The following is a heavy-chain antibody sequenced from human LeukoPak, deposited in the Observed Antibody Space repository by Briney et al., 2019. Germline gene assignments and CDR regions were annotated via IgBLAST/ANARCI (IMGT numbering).Heavy chain of an antibody. D-gene: IGHD1-1*01. V-gene: IGHV3-23*01. CDR1: GFTFSSFA. J-gene: IGHJ4*01. CDR3: AKDAWKRFDY. CDR2: ISGSGSTT. Sequence: PGGSLRLPCAACGFTFSSFAMSWVRQAPGKGLEWVSGISGSGSTTYYADSVKGRFTISRDNSKNTLYLQMNSLRAEDTAVYYCAKDAWKRFDYWGHGTLVTVSS.